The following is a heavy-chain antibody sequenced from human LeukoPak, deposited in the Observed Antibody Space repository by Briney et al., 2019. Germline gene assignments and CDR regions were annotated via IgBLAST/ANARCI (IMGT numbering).Heavy chain of an antibody. CDR1: GCSTNSGNYY. CDR3: AAMIGYFDY. CDR2: IYTSGAI. Sequence: SETLSLTCTVSGCSTNSGNYYWTWIRQPAGKRLEYIGRIYTSGAISYSPSLKSRVIISADTSKNQISLKLNSVTAADTAVYYCAAMIGYFDYWGQGILVTVSS. V-gene: IGHV4-61*02. J-gene: IGHJ4*02. D-gene: IGHD3-22*01.